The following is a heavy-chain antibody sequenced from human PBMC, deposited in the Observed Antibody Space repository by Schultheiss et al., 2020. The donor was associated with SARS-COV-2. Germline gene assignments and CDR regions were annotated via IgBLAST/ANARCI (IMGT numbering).Heavy chain of an antibody. CDR1: GGSFSGYY. V-gene: IGHV4-34*01. CDR2: INHSGST. Sequence: SETLSLTCAVYGGSFSGYYWSWIRQPPGKGLEWIGEINHSGSTNYNPSLKSRVTISVDTSKNQFSLKLSSVTAADTAVYYCARRDKGYNWNSFDPWGQGTLVTVSS. J-gene: IGHJ5*02. CDR3: ARRDKGYNWNSFDP. D-gene: IGHD1-20*01.